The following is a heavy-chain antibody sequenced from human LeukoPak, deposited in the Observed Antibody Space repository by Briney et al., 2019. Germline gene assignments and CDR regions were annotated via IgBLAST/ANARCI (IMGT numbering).Heavy chain of an antibody. Sequence: SETLSLTCAVYGGSFSGYYWSWLRQPPGKGLEWIGEINHSGSTNYNPSFKSRVTISVDTSKNQFSLKLSSVTAADTAVYYCARVAGGYSGYDYPGGDYWGQGTLVTVSS. D-gene: IGHD5-12*01. J-gene: IGHJ4*02. CDR2: INHSGST. CDR1: GGSFSGYY. V-gene: IGHV4-34*01. CDR3: ARVAGGYSGYDYPGGDY.